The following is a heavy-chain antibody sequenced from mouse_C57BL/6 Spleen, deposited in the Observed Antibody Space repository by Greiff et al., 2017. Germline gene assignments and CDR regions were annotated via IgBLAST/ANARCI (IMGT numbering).Heavy chain of an antibody. J-gene: IGHJ4*01. CDR1: GYTFTSYW. CDR2: IDPSDSYT. D-gene: IGHD2-5*01. CDR3: ARGNNSKDEDCALDD. V-gene: IGHV1-69*01. Sequence: QVQLQQPGAELVMPGASVKLSCKASGYTFTSYWMHWVKQRPGQGLEWIGEIDPSDSYTNYNQKFTGKSTLTVDKSSSTAYMQLSSLTSEDSAVYYCARGNNSKDEDCALDDWGQGTSVTVSS.